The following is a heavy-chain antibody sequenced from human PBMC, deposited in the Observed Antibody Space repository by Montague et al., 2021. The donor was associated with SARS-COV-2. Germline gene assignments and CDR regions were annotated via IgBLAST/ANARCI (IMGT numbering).Heavy chain of an antibody. Sequence: SQTLSLTCAVSGGSIITGSNFYWGWIRQSAGKGLEWIGRIHSSGGTNYNPSLKSRLTMSVDSSANQFSLKLTSVTAADTAVYYCSRDYYDSTGLNWFDPWGQGILGTVAS. V-gene: IGHV4-61*02. CDR1: GGSIITGSNFY. J-gene: IGHJ5*02. CDR3: SRDYYDSTGLNWFDP. D-gene: IGHD3-22*01. CDR2: IHSSGGT.